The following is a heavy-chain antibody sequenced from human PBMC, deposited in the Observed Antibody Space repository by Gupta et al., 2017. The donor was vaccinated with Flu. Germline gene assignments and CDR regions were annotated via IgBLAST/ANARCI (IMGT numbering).Heavy chain of an antibody. V-gene: IGHV4-59*08. CDR1: GGSISSYY. CDR2: IYYSGST. Sequence: QVQLQESGPGLVKPSETLSLTCTVSGGSISSYYWSWIRQPPGKGLEWIGYIYYSGSTNYNPSLKSRVTISVDTSKNQFSLKLSSVTAADTAVYYCARHFRTTVPEIYFDYWGQGTLVTVSS. CDR3: ARHFRTTVPEIYFDY. J-gene: IGHJ4*02. D-gene: IGHD4-17*01.